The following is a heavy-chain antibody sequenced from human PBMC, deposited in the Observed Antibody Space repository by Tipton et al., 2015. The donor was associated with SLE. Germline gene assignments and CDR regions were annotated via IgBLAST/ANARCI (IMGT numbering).Heavy chain of an antibody. J-gene: IGHJ5*02. D-gene: IGHD3-16*02. V-gene: IGHV4-31*03. Sequence: TLSLTCTVSGVSISSGGYYWNWIRQHPEKGLEWIGYIYYTGNNYYNPALKGRVAMSIDTSKNQVSLRLNSATAADTAVYYCARELVKTRGWFDPWGQGTLVTVSS. CDR1: GVSISSGGYY. CDR2: IYYTGNN. CDR3: ARELVKTRGWFDP.